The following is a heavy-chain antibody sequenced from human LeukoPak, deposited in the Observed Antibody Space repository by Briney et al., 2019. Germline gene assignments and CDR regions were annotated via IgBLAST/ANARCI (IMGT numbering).Heavy chain of an antibody. CDR3: AGLGYCSGGSCYLPDY. V-gene: IGHV1-69*05. D-gene: IGHD2-15*01. J-gene: IGHJ4*02. CDR1: GYTFTGYY. Sequence: SVKVSCKASGYTFTGYYMHWVRQAPGQGLEWMGRTIPIFGTANYAQKFQGRVTITTDESTSTAYMELSSLRSEDTAVYYCAGLGYCSGGSCYLPDYWGQGTLVTVSS. CDR2: TIPIFGTA.